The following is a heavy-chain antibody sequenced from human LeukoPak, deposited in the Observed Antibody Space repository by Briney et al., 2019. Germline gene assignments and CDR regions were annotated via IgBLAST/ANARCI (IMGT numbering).Heavy chain of an antibody. V-gene: IGHV3-23*01. CDR1: GFTLGNYA. CDR3: AKAPVTTCSGTFCYPFDY. CDR2: IAVTGGT. Sequence: GGSLRLSCTASGFTLGNYAMSWVRQGPGKGLEWVSAIAVTGGTYHADSVRGRLTISRDSSKNTLYLQMSSLRAEDAGVYYCAKAPVTTCSGTFCYPFDYWGQGTLVTVSS. J-gene: IGHJ4*02. D-gene: IGHD2-15*01.